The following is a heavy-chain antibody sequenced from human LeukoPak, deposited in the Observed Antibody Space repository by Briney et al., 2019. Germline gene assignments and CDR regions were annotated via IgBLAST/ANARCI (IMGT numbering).Heavy chain of an antibody. CDR3: ARVHGGNSRWVDY. CDR2: IYYSGST. Sequence: SSETLSLTCTVSGGSISSGGYYWRWIRQHPGKGLEWIGYIYYSGSTYYHPSLKSRVTISVDTSKNQFSLKLSSVTAADTAVYYCARVHGGNSRWVDYWGQGTLVTVSS. J-gene: IGHJ4*02. V-gene: IGHV4-31*03. CDR1: GGSISSGGYY. D-gene: IGHD4-23*01.